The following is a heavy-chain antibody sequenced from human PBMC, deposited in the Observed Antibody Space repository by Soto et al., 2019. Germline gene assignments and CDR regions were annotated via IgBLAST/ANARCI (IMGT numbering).Heavy chain of an antibody. CDR3: ARASGTTFGVTQGPYYMDV. Sequence: SETLSLTCIVSGGSISSYYWSWIRQPPGKGLEWIGYIYYSGSTNYNPSLKSRVTISVDTSKNQFSLKLSSVTAADTAVYYCARASGTTFGVTQGPYYMDVWGKGTTVTVSS. V-gene: IGHV4-59*01. D-gene: IGHD3-3*01. CDR2: IYYSGST. CDR1: GGSISSYY. J-gene: IGHJ6*03.